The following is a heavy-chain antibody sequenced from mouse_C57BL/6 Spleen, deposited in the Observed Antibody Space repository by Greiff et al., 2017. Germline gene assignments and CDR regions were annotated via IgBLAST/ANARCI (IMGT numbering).Heavy chain of an antibody. Sequence: VQLQQSGPELVKPGASVKISCKASGYAFSSSWMTWVKQRPGKGLEWIGRIYPGDGDTNYNGKFKGKATLTADKSSSTAYMQLSSLTSEDSAVYICARSFYEGYCGARDYWGQGTSVTVSS. D-gene: IGHD2-3*01. CDR2: IYPGDGDT. CDR1: GYAFSSSW. J-gene: IGHJ4*01. V-gene: IGHV1-82*01. CDR3: ARSFYEGYCGARDY.